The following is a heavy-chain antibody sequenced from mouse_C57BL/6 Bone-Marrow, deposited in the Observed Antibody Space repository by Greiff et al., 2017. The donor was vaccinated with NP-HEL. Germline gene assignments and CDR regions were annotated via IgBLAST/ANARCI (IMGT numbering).Heavy chain of an antibody. D-gene: IGHD2-4*01. Sequence: QVQLQQPGAELVMPGASVKLSCKASGYTFTSYWMHWVKQRPGQGLEWIGEIDPSDSYTTYNQKFKGKSTLTVDKSSSTAYMQLSSLTSEDSAVYYCAIIYDDYDGPVFDYWGQGTTLTVSS. CDR1: GYTFTSYW. V-gene: IGHV1-69*01. J-gene: IGHJ2*01. CDR2: IDPSDSYT. CDR3: AIIYDDYDGPVFDY.